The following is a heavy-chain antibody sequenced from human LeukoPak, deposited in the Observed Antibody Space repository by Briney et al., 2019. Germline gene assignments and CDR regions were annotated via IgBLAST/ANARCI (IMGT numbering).Heavy chain of an antibody. CDR2: INWNGGST. CDR1: GFTFDDYG. D-gene: IGHD2-15*01. V-gene: IGHV3-20*04. CDR3: ARGRGWPDCSGGSCYSANFDY. Sequence: GGSLRLSCAASGFTFDDYGMSWVRQAPGKGQEWVSGINWNGGSTGYADSVKGRFTISRDNAKNSLYLQMNSLRAEDTALYYCARGRGWPDCSGGSCYSANFDYWGQGTLVTVSS. J-gene: IGHJ4*02.